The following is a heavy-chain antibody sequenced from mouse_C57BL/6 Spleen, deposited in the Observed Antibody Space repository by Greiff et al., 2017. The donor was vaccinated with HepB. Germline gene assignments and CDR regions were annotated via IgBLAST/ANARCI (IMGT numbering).Heavy chain of an antibody. CDR2: IYWDDDK. Sequence: QVTLKVSGPGILQSSQTLSLTCSFSGFSLSTSGMGVSWIRQPSGKGLEWLAHIYWDDDKRYNPSLKSRLTISKATSRNQVFLKITSVDTADTATYDCARRRHYYGSSYVEYFDVWGTGTTVTVSS. CDR1: GFSLSTSGMG. CDR3: ARRRHYYGSSYVEYFDV. V-gene: IGHV8-12*01. J-gene: IGHJ1*03. D-gene: IGHD1-1*01.